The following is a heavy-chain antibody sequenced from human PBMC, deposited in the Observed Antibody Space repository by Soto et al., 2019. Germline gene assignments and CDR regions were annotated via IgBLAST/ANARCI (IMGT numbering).Heavy chain of an antibody. J-gene: IGHJ4*02. Sequence: EVQLVQSGTEVKKPGESLKISCKGSGYSFTKFWIAWVRQMPGKGLEWMGIIYPGDSDTRYSPSFQGQVTISADMSIDTAYLQWSSLKASDTVMFYCARLTYTGQYARTFDSWGRGTLVTVSS. V-gene: IGHV5-51*01. CDR3: ARLTYTGQYARTFDS. D-gene: IGHD2-8*02. CDR1: GYSFTKFW. CDR2: IYPGDSDT.